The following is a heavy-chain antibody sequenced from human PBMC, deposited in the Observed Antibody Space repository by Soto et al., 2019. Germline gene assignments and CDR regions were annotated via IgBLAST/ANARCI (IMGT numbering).Heavy chain of an antibody. Sequence: GGSLRLSCSASGFTFSSYAMHWVRQAPGKGLEYVSAISSNGGSTYYADSVKGRFTISRDNSKNTLYLQMSSLRAEDTAVYYCVKDLGYCSSTSCYTGNWFDPWGQGTLVT. J-gene: IGHJ5*02. D-gene: IGHD2-2*02. CDR1: GFTFSSYA. V-gene: IGHV3-64D*06. CDR3: VKDLGYCSSTSCYTGNWFDP. CDR2: ISSNGGST.